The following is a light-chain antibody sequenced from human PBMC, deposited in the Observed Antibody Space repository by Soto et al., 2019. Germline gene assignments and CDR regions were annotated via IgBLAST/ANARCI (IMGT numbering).Light chain of an antibody. CDR2: DVG. Sequence: QSVLTQPASVSGSPGPSITIYCTGTSSDVGGYNYVSWYQHHPGEAPKVMIYDVGDRPSGVSNRFSGSKSGNTASLTISGLQAEDEADYYCCSFTSSNLYVFGTGTKVTVL. CDR1: SSDVGGYNY. CDR3: CSFTSSNLYV. V-gene: IGLV2-14*03. J-gene: IGLJ1*01.